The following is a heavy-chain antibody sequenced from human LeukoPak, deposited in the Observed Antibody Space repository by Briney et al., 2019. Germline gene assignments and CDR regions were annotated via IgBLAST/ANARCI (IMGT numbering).Heavy chain of an antibody. CDR3: ARGETYYDILTGYFY. CDR1: GYTFTSYG. Sequence: GASVKVSCKASGYTFTSYGISWVRQAPGQGLEWMGWISAYNGNTNYAQKLQGRVTITTDTSTSTAYMELRSLRSDDTAVYYCARGETYYDILTGYFYWGQGTLVTVSS. D-gene: IGHD3-9*01. CDR2: ISAYNGNT. V-gene: IGHV1-18*01. J-gene: IGHJ4*02.